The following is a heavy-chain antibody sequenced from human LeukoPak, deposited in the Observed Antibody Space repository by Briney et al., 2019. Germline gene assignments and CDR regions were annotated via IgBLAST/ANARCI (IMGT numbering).Heavy chain of an antibody. CDR3: TTLGYHLDS. D-gene: IGHD3-22*01. CDR2: FAGSDTTT. J-gene: IGHJ4*02. Sequence: GGSLRLSYAASGFDFGAYEMNWARQAPGKGLEWVAYFAGSDTTTYYADSVKGRFTISRDNARNSLYLQMNSLRAEDTALYYCTTLGYHLDSWGQGTLVTVSS. V-gene: IGHV3-48*03. CDR1: GFDFGAYE.